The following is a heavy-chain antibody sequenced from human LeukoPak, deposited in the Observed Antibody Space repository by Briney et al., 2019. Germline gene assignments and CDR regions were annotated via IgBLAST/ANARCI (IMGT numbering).Heavy chain of an antibody. CDR2: IYYSGST. V-gene: IGHV4-39*01. Sequence: SETLSLTCTVSGGSISSSSYYWGWIRQPPGKGLEWIGSIYYSGSTYYNPSLKSRVTISVDTSKNQFSLKLSSVTAADTAVYYCASPSRYHCGGDCSNYDAFDIWGQGTMVTVSS. D-gene: IGHD2-21*01. CDR1: GGSISSSSYY. J-gene: IGHJ3*02. CDR3: ASPSRYHCGGDCSNYDAFDI.